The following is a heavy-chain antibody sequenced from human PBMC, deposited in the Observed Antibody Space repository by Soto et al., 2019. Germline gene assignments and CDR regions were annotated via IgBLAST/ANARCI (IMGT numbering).Heavy chain of an antibody. CDR3: ARGSYYYYGMDV. J-gene: IGHJ6*02. CDR2: IIPIFGAA. Sequence: SVKVSCKASGGTFSSYAISWVRQAPGQGLEWMGGIIPIFGAANYAQKFQGRVTITADKSTSTAHMERSSLRSEDTAVYYCARGSYYYYGMDVWGQGTTVTVSS. V-gene: IGHV1-69*06. CDR1: GGTFSSYA.